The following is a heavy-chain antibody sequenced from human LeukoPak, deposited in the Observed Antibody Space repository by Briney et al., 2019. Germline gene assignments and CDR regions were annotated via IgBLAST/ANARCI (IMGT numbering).Heavy chain of an antibody. V-gene: IGHV5-51*01. J-gene: IGHJ3*01. D-gene: IGHD3-10*01. CDR3: ARQGGSGTFGAFNV. CDR2: IHPGDPDI. CDR1: GYSFNNYW. Sequence: GESLKISCQGSGYSFNNYWIGWMRQMPGNGLEWMGIIHPGDPDIRYSPSFQGLVTISADMSISTAYLQWSSLKASDTAKYYRARQGGSGTFGAFNVWGQGTMVTVSS.